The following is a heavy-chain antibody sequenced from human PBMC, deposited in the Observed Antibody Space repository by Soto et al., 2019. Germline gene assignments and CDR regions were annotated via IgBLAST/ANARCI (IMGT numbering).Heavy chain of an antibody. CDR1: GDPVSSGSYY. CDR2: IYHTGST. J-gene: IGHJ4*02. V-gene: IGHV4-31*03. Sequence: QVQLQESGPGLVQPSQTLSLTCSVSGDPVSSGSYYWTWVRQHPVKGLEWIGYIYHTGSTYYHPSLQSRLIMSIDTFKIQCSLHLYSVTAADTAVYFCAAKLGTTHYFDFWGQGSLVAVSS. CDR3: AAKLGTTHYFDF. D-gene: IGHD7-27*01.